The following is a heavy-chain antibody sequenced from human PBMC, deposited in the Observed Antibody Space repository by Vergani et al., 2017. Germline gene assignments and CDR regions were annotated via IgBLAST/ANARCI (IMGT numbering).Heavy chain of an antibody. CDR2: IYYSGST. Sequence: QVQLQESGPGLVKPSETLSLTCTVSGGSISSYYWSWIRQPPGKGLEWIGYIYYSGSTNYNPSLKSRVTISVDTSKNRFSLKLSSVTAADTAVYYCARDGYDILTGYYYGMDVWGQGTTVTVSS. CDR1: GGSISSYY. J-gene: IGHJ6*02. CDR3: ARDGYDILTGYYYGMDV. D-gene: IGHD3-9*01. V-gene: IGHV4-59*01.